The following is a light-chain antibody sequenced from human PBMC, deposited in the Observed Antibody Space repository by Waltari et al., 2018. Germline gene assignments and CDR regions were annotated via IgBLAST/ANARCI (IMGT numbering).Light chain of an antibody. CDR1: SRDVGGYNY. CDR3: SSYTSGSTLVV. J-gene: IGLJ2*01. CDR2: DVS. Sequence: QSALTQPASVSGSPGQSITISCTGTSRDVGGYNYVSWYQQHPGKAPKLLIYDVSKRPSGVSNRFSGSKSGNTASLTISGLQAEDEADYYCSSYTSGSTLVVFGGGTKLTVL. V-gene: IGLV2-14*01.